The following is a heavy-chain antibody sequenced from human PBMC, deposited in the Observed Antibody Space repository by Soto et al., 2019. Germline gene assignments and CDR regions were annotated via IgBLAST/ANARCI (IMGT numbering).Heavy chain of an antibody. Sequence: QITLKESGPTLVNPTQTLTLTCTFSGFSLSTTGVTVGWIRQPPGKALEWLALVYWDEDKRYSPSLKNRLTITKDTSKNQVVLTMTNMDPVDTATYYCARSPYGDYVNSFDMWGQGTVVTVSS. J-gene: IGHJ3*02. CDR1: GFSLSTTGVT. D-gene: IGHD4-17*01. CDR3: ARSPYGDYVNSFDM. V-gene: IGHV2-5*02. CDR2: VYWDEDK.